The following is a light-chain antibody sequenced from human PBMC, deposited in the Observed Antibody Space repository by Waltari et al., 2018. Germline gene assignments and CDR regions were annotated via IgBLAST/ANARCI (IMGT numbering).Light chain of an antibody. CDR1: QSVSSGW. CDR2: GAS. J-gene: IGKJ1*01. V-gene: IGKV3-20*01. CDR3: QQYGSSPRT. Sequence: EIVLTQFPGTLSLSPGDRATLSCRASQSVSSGWLAWFQQKPGPAPRLLIYGASRRARGIPDRFRGSGSGTDFTLTISRVDPEDFALYFCQQYGSSPRTFGQGTKVEI.